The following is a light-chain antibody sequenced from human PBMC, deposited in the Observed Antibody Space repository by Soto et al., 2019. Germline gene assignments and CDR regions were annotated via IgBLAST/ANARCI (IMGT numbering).Light chain of an antibody. V-gene: IGKV1-5*01. Sequence: DIQITKSPSTLSASVGDRVTITCLASQSISSWLAWYQQKPVKAPKLLIYDASSLESGVPSRFSGSGSGTEFTLTISSLQPDDFATYYCQQYNSYSTFGQGTKVDIK. CDR3: QQYNSYST. J-gene: IGKJ1*01. CDR1: QSISSW. CDR2: DAS.